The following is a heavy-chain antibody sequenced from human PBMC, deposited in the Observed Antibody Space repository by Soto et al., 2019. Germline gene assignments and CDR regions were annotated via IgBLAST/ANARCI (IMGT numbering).Heavy chain of an antibody. CDR2: IWYDGENT. CDR3: EPKDDTEEACPYYHYALDV. Sequence: QVQLVESGGGVVQPGESLRLACEGCGLVFCRFGLHWVRQAPGKGLEWVAVIWYDGENTYYGDSVKSRFTISRHNSKKTVYLQISRREDHNTAVYYCEPKDDTEEACPYYHYALDVWGQGTTVTESS. CDR1: GLVFCRFG. D-gene: IGHD5-18*01. J-gene: IGHJ6*02. V-gene: IGHV3-33*08.